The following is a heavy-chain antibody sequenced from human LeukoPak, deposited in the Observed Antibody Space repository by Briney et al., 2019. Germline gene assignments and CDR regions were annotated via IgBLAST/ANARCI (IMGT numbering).Heavy chain of an antibody. CDR2: IYYSGST. CDR3: AREDIDEGYAFDI. V-gene: IGHV4-31*03. D-gene: IGHD3-9*01. Sequence: PSETLSLTCTVSGGSISSGGYYWSWIRQHPGKGLEWIGYIYYSGSTYYNPSLKSRVTISVDTSKNQFSLKLSSVTAADTAVYYCAREDIDEGYAFDIWGQGTMVTVSS. J-gene: IGHJ3*02. CDR1: GGSISSGGYY.